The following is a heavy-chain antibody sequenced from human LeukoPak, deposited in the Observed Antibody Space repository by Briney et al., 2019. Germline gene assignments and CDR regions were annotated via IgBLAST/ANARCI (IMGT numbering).Heavy chain of an antibody. Sequence: GGSLRLSCAVSGFTFSDYYMRCIRQAPGKGREWVSYISRSGSTIYYADSVKGRLTISRHNAKNSLYLQMNSLRANDTAGYFCARTIGYYSGGSCYPEYFQHWGQGTLVTVSS. J-gene: IGHJ1*01. V-gene: IGHV3-11*04. D-gene: IGHD2-15*01. CDR2: ISRSGSTI. CDR3: ARTIGYYSGGSCYPEYFQH. CDR1: GFTFSDYY.